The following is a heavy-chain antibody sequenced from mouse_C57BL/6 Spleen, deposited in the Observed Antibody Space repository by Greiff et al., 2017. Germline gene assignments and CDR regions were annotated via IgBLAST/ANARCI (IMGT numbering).Heavy chain of an antibody. J-gene: IGHJ4*01. Sequence: VKLMESGPGLVAPSPSLSITCTVSGFSLTSYGVSWVRQPPGKGLEWLGVICGDGSTTYHSALISRLSISKDNSKSQVFFKLNSLQTDDTATYYCAKGHEGSSKYYYAMDYWGQGTSVTVSS. V-gene: IGHV2-3*01. D-gene: IGHD1-1*01. CDR2: ICGDGST. CDR3: AKGHEGSSKYYYAMDY. CDR1: GFSLTSYG.